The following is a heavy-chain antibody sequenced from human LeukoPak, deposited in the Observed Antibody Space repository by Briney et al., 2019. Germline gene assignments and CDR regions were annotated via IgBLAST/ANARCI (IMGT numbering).Heavy chain of an antibody. V-gene: IGHV4-61*02. J-gene: IGHJ4*02. CDR2: IYTSGST. CDR1: GGSISSGSYY. Sequence: PSETLSLTCTVSGGSISSGSYYWSWIRQPAGKGLEWIGRIYTSGSTNYNPSLKSRVTISVDTSKNQFSLKLSSVTAADTAVYYCARDSYGSGFNFDYWGQGTLVTVSS. D-gene: IGHD3-10*01. CDR3: ARDSYGSGFNFDY.